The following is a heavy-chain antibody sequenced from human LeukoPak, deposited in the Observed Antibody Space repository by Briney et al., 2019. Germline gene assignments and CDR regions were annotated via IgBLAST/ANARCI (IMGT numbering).Heavy chain of an antibody. Sequence: GESLKLSCAASGFTFKSYAMRWVRPAPGKGLEWVSGISGSGDSTYYADSVKGRFTISRDNSKNTLYLEMNSLRAEDTALYYCAKGHLAVASWGEGSLVTVSS. CDR2: ISGSGDST. V-gene: IGHV3-23*01. CDR3: AKGHLAVAS. J-gene: IGHJ5*02. CDR1: GFTFKSYA. D-gene: IGHD6-19*01.